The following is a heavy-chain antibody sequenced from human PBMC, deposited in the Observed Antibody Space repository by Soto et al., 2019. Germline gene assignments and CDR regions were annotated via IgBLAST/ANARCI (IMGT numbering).Heavy chain of an antibody. J-gene: IGHJ4*02. CDR1: GSSLTTTGVG. Sequence: GTGPTLGYPTQALTLTCTFSGSSLTTTGVGVRWIRQPPGKALEWLALIYWNDDKRYSPSLKNRLTLMTDTSKNQVVLTMTNLDPVDTATYYCARDGFSSGSYIFDYWGQGTLVTVSS. CDR2: IYWNDDK. CDR3: ARDGFSSGSYIFDY. D-gene: IGHD6-19*01. V-gene: IGHV2-5*01.